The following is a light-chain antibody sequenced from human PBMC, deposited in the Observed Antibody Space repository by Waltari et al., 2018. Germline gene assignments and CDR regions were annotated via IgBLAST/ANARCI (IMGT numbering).Light chain of an antibody. CDR1: QGISNS. V-gene: IGKV1-27*01. Sequence: DIRMTQFPSSLSASVGDRVTITCRASQGISNSLAWYQQKPGKVPRLLIFGVSGLNLGVSSRFSGSGSGTDFTLTIDTLQPEDFATYYCQKYDASPLTFGGGTKVEIK. J-gene: IGKJ4*01. CDR2: GVS. CDR3: QKYDASPLT.